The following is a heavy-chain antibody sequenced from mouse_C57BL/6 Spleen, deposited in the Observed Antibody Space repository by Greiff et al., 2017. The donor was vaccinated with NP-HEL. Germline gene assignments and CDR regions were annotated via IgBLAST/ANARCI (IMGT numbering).Heavy chain of an antibody. D-gene: IGHD3-3*01. Sequence: VQLQQSGAELVKPGASVKISCKASGYAFSRYWLNWVKQRPGKGLEWIGQIYPGDGDTNYNGKFKGKATLTADKSSSTAYMQLSSLTSEDSAVYFCARRAGTGNYFDYWGQGTTLTVSS. V-gene: IGHV1-80*01. CDR3: ARRAGTGNYFDY. J-gene: IGHJ2*01. CDR1: GYAFSRYW. CDR2: IYPGDGDT.